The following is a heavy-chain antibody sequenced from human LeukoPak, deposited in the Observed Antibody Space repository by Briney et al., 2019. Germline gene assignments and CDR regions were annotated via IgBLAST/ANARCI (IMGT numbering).Heavy chain of an antibody. CDR1: GFTFSSYG. CDR3: ARASTTTTIFDS. CDR2: IWYDGSNK. J-gene: IGHJ4*02. Sequence: GGSLRLSCAASGFTFSSYGMHWVRQAPGKGLEWVAVIWYDGSNKYYADSVKGRFTISRDNSKNTLYLQMNSLRAEDTAVYYCARASTTTTIFDSWGQGALVTVSS. V-gene: IGHV3-33*01. D-gene: IGHD5/OR15-5a*01.